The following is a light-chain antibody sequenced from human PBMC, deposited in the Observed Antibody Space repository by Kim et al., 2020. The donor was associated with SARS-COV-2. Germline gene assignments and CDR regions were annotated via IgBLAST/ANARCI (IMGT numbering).Light chain of an antibody. CDR2: GAS. V-gene: IGKV3-15*01. J-gene: IGKJ1*01. CDR3: QQYNKWWT. CDR1: QSVSSN. Sequence: EIVMTQSPATLSVSPGDSVTLSCRASQSVSSNLAWYQQKPGQAPSLLIYGASTRATGIPARFSGSGSGTEFTLTISSLQSEDVAVYYCQQYNKWWTFGQGTKVDIK.